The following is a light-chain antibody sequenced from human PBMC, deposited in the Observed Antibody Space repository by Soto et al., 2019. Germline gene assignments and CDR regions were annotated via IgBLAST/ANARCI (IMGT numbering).Light chain of an antibody. J-gene: IGKJ2*01. CDR3: QQYGSSSYT. V-gene: IGKV3-20*01. CDR1: QSVSSSY. Sequence: EIVLTQSPGTLSLSPGECATLSCRASQSVSSSYLAWYQQKPGQAPRLLIYDASSRATGIPDRFSGSGSGTDFTLTISTLEPEDFAVYYCQQYGSSSYTFGQGTKLEIK. CDR2: DAS.